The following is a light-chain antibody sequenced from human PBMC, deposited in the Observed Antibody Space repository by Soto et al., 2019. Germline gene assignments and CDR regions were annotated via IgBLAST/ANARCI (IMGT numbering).Light chain of an antibody. J-gene: IGLJ3*02. Sequence: QSALTQPASVSGSPGQSITISCTGTSSDVGSYNLVSWYQQHPGKAPKLMIYEDNKRPSGVSNRFSGSKSGNTASLTISGLQAEDEADYYCCSYTTSSTLVFGGGTKLTVL. CDR3: CSYTTSSTLV. V-gene: IGLV2-14*02. CDR2: EDN. CDR1: SSDVGSYNL.